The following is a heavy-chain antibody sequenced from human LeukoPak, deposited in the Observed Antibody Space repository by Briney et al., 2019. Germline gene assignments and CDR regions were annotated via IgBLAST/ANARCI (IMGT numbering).Heavy chain of an antibody. D-gene: IGHD6-13*01. J-gene: IGHJ4*02. CDR3: ARDEFTYSSSWYSVGYFDY. V-gene: IGHV4-39*07. CDR1: GGSISSSSYY. CDR2: IYYSGST. Sequence: SETLSLTCTVSGGSISSSSYYWGWIRQPPGKGLEWIGSIYYSGSTYYNPSLKSRVTISVDTSKNQFSLKLSSVTAADTAVYYCARDEFTYSSSWYSVGYFDYWGQGTLVTVSS.